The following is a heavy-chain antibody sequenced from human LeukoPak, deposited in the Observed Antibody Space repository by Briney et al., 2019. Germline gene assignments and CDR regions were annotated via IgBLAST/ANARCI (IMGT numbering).Heavy chain of an antibody. J-gene: IGHJ6*03. V-gene: IGHV4-34*01. D-gene: IGHD2-2*01. CDR3: ARESSSTSWPYYYYYMDV. Sequence: PSETLSLTCAVYGGSFSGYYWSWIRQPPGKGLEWIGEINHSGSTNYNPSLKSRVTISVDTSKNQFSLKLSSVTAADTAVYYCARESSSTSWPYYYYYMDVWGKGTTVTVSS. CDR2: INHSGST. CDR1: GGSFSGYY.